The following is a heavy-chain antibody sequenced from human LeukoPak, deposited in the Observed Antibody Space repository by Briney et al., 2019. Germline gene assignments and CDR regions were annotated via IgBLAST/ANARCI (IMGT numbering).Heavy chain of an antibody. Sequence: GGSLRLSCAASGFTFSSYQMNWVRQAPGKGLEWVSYISSSGSSIYYADSVKGRFTISRDHAKNSLYLQMNSLRAEDTAVYYCARDPEAYYDYVWGTGGTFDIWGQGTMVTVSS. CDR2: ISSSGSSI. CDR3: ARDPEAYYDYVWGTGGTFDI. J-gene: IGHJ3*02. D-gene: IGHD3-16*01. CDR1: GFTFSSYQ. V-gene: IGHV3-48*03.